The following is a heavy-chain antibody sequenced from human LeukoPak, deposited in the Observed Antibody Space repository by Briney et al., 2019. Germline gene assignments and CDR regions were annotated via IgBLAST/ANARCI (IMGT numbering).Heavy chain of an antibody. Sequence: GGSLRLSCVASGFSFSDHYMDWVRQAPGKGLEWVGRSRNKANSYTTEYAASVRGRFTISSDDSKNSLYLQMTSLKTEDTAVYYCARGGYSSSWYDYWGQGTLVTVSS. J-gene: IGHJ4*02. CDR3: ARGGYSSSWYDY. CDR1: GFSFSDHY. V-gene: IGHV3-72*01. CDR2: SRNKANSYTT. D-gene: IGHD6-13*01.